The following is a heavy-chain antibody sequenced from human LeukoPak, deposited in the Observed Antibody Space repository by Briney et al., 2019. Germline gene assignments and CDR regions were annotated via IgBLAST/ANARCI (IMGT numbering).Heavy chain of an antibody. J-gene: IGHJ4*02. CDR2: IYYSGST. CDR3: ARPGPGEVAAAGT. Sequence: LETLCLTCSGSGGSISSDYWSCIWHPPGEGLEWVGYIYYSGSTNYNPSLKSRVTILVDTSKNQFSLKLSSVTAADTAVYYCARPGPGEVAAAGTWGQGTLVTVSS. D-gene: IGHD6-13*01. V-gene: IGHV4-59*12. CDR1: GGSISSDY.